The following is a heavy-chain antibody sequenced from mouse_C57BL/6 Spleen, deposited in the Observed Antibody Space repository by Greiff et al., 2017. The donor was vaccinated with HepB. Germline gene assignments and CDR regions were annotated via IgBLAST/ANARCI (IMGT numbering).Heavy chain of an antibody. D-gene: IGHD2-3*01. V-gene: IGHV1-53*01. CDR1: GYTFTSYW. CDR3: ARGVIDDGYLVWYFDV. CDR2: INPSNGGT. J-gene: IGHJ1*03. Sequence: QVQLQQPGTELVKPGASVKLSCKASGYTFTSYWMHWVKQRPGPGLEWIGNINPSNGGTNYNEKFKSKATLTVDTSSSTAYMQLSSLTSEDSAVYYCARGVIDDGYLVWYFDVWGTGTTVTVAS.